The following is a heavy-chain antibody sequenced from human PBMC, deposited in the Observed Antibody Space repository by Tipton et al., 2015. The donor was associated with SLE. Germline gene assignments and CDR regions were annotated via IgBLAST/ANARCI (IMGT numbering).Heavy chain of an antibody. V-gene: IGHV4-31*03. J-gene: IGHJ5*02. D-gene: IGHD1-26*01. CDR3: AKGIDSGRHQEFDP. Sequence: TLSLTCTVSGGSISSGGYYWSWIRQHPGKGLEWIGYIYYSGSTYYNPSLKSRVTISVDTSKNQFSLKLSSVTAADTAVYYCAKGIDSGRHQEFDPWGQGTLVTVSS. CDR1: GGSISSGGYY. CDR2: IYYSGST.